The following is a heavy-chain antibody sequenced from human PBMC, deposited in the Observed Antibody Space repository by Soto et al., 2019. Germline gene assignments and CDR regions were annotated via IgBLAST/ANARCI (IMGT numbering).Heavy chain of an antibody. CDR2: IYYSGST. Sequence: QVQLQESGTGLVKPSQTLSLTCTVSGGSISSGAYYWSWIRQPPGKGLEWIGYIYYSGSTYYNPSLKSRVTISVDTSKNQCSLKLSSVTAADTAVYYWACPTTVSGMDVWGQGTTVTVSS. CDR1: GGSISSGAYY. D-gene: IGHD4-17*01. CDR3: ACPTTVSGMDV. J-gene: IGHJ6*02. V-gene: IGHV4-30-4*01.